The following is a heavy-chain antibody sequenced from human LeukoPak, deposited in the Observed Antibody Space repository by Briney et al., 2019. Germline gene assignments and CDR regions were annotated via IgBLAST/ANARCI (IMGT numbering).Heavy chain of an antibody. CDR3: VRADYDSSGYHFDN. D-gene: IGHD3-22*01. CDR1: GFTFSSYW. J-gene: IGHJ4*02. Sequence: GGSLRLSCGASGFTFSSYWLHWVRQPPGKGLAWVSRINTDGSATDYADSVKGRFTISRDNAKNTVYLQMDTLSGEDTAVYYCVRADYDSSGYHFDNWGQGILVTVSS. CDR2: INTDGSAT. V-gene: IGHV3-74*01.